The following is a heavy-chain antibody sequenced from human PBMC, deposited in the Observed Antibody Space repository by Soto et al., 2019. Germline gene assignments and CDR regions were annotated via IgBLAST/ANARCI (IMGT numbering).Heavy chain of an antibody. CDR1: GFTVSSNY. Sequence: LRLSCAASGFTVSSNYMSWVRQAPGKGLEWVSVIYSGGSTYYADSVKGRFTISRDNSKNTLYLQMNSLRAEDTAVYYCARDQLGLSGYYYGMDVWGQGTTVTVSS. CDR3: ARDQLGLSGYYYGMDV. V-gene: IGHV3-53*01. CDR2: IYSGGST. D-gene: IGHD3-3*02. J-gene: IGHJ6*02.